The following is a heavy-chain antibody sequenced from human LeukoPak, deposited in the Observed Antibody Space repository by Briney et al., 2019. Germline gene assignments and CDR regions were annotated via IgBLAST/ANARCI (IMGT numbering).Heavy chain of an antibody. CDR2: INHSGST. J-gene: IGHJ4*02. CDR3: ARGRRNYGAYGGAYYFDY. Sequence: KPSETLSLTCAVYGGSFSGYYWSWIRQPPGKGPEWIGEINHSGSTNYNPSLKSRVTISVDTSKNQFSLKLSSVTAADTAVYYCARGRRNYGAYGGAYYFDYWGQGTLVTVSS. V-gene: IGHV4-34*01. CDR1: GGSFSGYY. D-gene: IGHD4-17*01.